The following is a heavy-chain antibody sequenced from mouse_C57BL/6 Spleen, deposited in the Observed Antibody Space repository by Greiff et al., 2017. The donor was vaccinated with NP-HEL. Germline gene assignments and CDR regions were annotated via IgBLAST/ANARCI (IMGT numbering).Heavy chain of an antibody. CDR3: ARSRTGTLYFDY. Sequence: QVQLKQSGAELVRPGTSVKVSCKASGYAFTNYLIEWVKQRPGQGLEWIGVINPGSGGTNYNEKFKGKATLTADKSSSTAYMQLSSLTSEDSAVYFCARSRTGTLYFDYWGQGTTLTVSS. CDR1: GYAFTNYL. J-gene: IGHJ2*01. CDR2: INPGSGGT. V-gene: IGHV1-54*01. D-gene: IGHD4-1*01.